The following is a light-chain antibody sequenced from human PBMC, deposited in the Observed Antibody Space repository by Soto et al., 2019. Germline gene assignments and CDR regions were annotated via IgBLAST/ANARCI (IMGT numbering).Light chain of an antibody. Sequence: DIVMTQSPDSLAVSLGERATINCKSRQSVLYSSSNKNFLAWYQQKPGQPPKLLIYWASTRESGVPDRFSGSGSGTDFTLTISSLQAEDVAVYYCQQYYSTPRLTFGGGTKVDIK. V-gene: IGKV4-1*01. CDR3: QQYYSTPRLT. CDR2: WAS. J-gene: IGKJ4*01. CDR1: QSVLYSSSNKNF.